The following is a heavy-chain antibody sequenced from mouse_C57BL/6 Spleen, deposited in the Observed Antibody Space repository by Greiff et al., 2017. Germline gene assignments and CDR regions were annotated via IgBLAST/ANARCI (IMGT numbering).Heavy chain of an antibody. Sequence: QVQLQQPGAELVKPGASVKMSCKASGYTFTSYWITWVKQRPGQGLEWIGDIYPGSGSTNYNEKFKSKATLTVDTSSSTAYMQLSSLTSEDSAVYYCARLPYYSGNYYAMDYWGQGTSVTVSS. CDR1: GYTFTSYW. V-gene: IGHV1-55*01. D-gene: IGHD2-12*01. J-gene: IGHJ4*01. CDR2: IYPGSGST. CDR3: ARLPYYSGNYYAMDY.